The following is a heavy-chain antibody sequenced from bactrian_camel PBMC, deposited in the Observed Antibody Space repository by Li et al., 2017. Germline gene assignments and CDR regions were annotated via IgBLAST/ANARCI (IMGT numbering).Heavy chain of an antibody. D-gene: IGHD2*01. V-gene: IGHV3S42*01. CDR2: LESAETDGRAKLAGRA. CDR3: AARTGAWFTSCGPDIAFSY. Sequence: DVQLVESGGGLVQPGESLRLSCAASGITFGSYDMSWVRQAPGKERVGIATLESAETDGRAKLAGRASYINSVVKGRFTISQDNAKTTLYLQMNNLKSEDSAMYYCAARTGAWFTSCGPDIAFSYWGQGTQVTVS. J-gene: IGHJ4*01. CDR1: GITFGSYD.